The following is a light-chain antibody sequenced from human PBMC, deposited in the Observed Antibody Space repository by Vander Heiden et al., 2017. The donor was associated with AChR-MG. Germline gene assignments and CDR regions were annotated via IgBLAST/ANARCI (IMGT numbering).Light chain of an antibody. CDR3: QQYDNLPPLT. Sequence: DTQMTQSPSSLSASVGDRVTITCQVSQDISNYLNWYQQKPGKAPKLLIYDASNLETGVPSRFSGSGSGTDFTFTISSLQPEDIATYYCQQYDNLPPLTFGGGTKVEIK. J-gene: IGKJ4*01. CDR1: QDISNY. CDR2: DAS. V-gene: IGKV1-33*01.